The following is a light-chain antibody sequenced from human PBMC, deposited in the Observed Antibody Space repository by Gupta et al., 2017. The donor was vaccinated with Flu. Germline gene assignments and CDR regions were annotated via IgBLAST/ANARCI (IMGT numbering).Light chain of an antibody. CDR2: AKN. J-gene: IGLJ1*01. Sequence: GQTARSSCHGDVLRGNFASWYQQSPGQAPLLVIYAKNNRPSGIPDRFSGSSSGNTASLTITGAQADDEADYYCNSRDTNSNHYVFGSGTRVTV. CDR3: NSRDTNSNHYV. CDR1: VLRGNF. V-gene: IGLV3-19*01.